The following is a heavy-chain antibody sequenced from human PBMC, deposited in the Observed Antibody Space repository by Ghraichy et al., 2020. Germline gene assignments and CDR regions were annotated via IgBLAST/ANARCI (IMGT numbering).Heavy chain of an antibody. CDR2: ISGSGGST. V-gene: IGHV3-23*01. D-gene: IGHD3-10*01. Sequence: GGSLRLSCAASGFTFSSYAMSWVRQAPGKGLEWVSAISGSGGSTYYADSVKGRFTISRDNSKNTLYLQMNSLRAEDTAVYYCAKELRMVRGVIGTEQSYYYYGMHVWGRGTTVTVSS. CDR1: GFTFSSYA. CDR3: AKELRMVRGVIGTEQSYYYYGMHV. J-gene: IGHJ6*02.